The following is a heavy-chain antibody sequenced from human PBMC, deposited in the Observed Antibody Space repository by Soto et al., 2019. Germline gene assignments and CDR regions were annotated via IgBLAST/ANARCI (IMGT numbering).Heavy chain of an antibody. Sequence: GASVKVSCKASGYTFTSYYMHWVRQAPGQGLEWMGIINPSGGSTSYAQKFQGRVTMTRDTSTSTVYMELSSLRSEDTAVYYCARSISGYDPDYYYYMDVWGKGTTVTVSS. D-gene: IGHD5-12*01. CDR3: ARSISGYDPDYYYYMDV. CDR1: GYTFTSYY. J-gene: IGHJ6*03. CDR2: INPSGGST. V-gene: IGHV1-46*03.